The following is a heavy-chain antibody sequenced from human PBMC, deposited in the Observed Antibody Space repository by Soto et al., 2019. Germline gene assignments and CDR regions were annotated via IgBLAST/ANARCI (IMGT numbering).Heavy chain of an antibody. CDR3: ASSIVVVPPTKRHYYYRMDV. CDR1: GGSISRGGYY. D-gene: IGHD2-2*01. CDR2: IYYSATT. V-gene: IGHV4-31*02. Sequence: PSETLSLTCTVSGGSISRGGYYWSWIRQHPGKGPEWIGYIYYSATTYYNPSLKSRVSISIDTSKNQFSLKLSSVTAADTAVYYCASSIVVVPPTKRHYYYRMDVRVQGSTVTGS. J-gene: IGHJ6*02.